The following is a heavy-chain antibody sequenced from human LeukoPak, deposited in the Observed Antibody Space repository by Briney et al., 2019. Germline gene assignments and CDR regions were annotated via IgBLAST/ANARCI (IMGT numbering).Heavy chain of an antibody. J-gene: IGHJ5*02. CDR2: INPNSGGT. CDR3: ARDESQQLVLDNWFDP. D-gene: IGHD6-13*01. Sequence: GASVKVSCKASGYTFTGYYMHWVRQAPGQGLEWMGRINPNSGGTNYAQKFQGRVTMTRDTSISTAYMELGRLRSDDTAVYYCARDESQQLVLDNWFDPWGQGTLVTVSS. CDR1: GYTFTGYY. V-gene: IGHV1-2*06.